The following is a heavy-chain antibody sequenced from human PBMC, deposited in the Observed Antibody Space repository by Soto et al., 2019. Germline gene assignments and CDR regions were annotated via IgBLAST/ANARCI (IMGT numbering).Heavy chain of an antibody. CDR1: GGSISPYY. V-gene: IGHV4-59*08. J-gene: IGHJ5*02. Sequence: SETLSLTCTVSGGSISPYYWSWIRQSPGKGLEWIGYIHYSGSTNYNPSLKSRVTISVDTSKKQFSLKLRFVTAADTAVYYCARLQAVAGTGDWFDPWGQGTLVTVSS. D-gene: IGHD6-19*01. CDR3: ARLQAVAGTGDWFDP. CDR2: IHYSGST.